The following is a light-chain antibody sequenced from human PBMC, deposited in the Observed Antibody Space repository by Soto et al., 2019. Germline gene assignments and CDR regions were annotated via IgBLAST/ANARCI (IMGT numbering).Light chain of an antibody. J-gene: IGKJ1*01. V-gene: IGKV1-5*03. CDR2: KAS. Sequence: DIQMTQSPSTLSASVGDRVTITCRASQSINSWLAWYQQKPGKAPNLLIYKASSLESGVPSRFSGSGSGTEFTLTISRLQPDDFATYYCQQYSSIWTFGQGTKVELK. CDR3: QQYSSIWT. CDR1: QSINSW.